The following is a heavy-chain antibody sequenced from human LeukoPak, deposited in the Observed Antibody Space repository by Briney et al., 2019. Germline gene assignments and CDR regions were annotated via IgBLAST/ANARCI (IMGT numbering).Heavy chain of an antibody. CDR3: ARKGGSWSPLDY. Sequence: SVKVFCKASGGTFSSYAISWVRQAPGQGLEWMGGIIPIFGTANYAQKFQGRVTITADESTSTAYMELSSLRSEDTAVYYCARKGGSWSPLDYWGQGTLVSVSS. V-gene: IGHV1-69*01. J-gene: IGHJ4*02. CDR1: GGTFSSYA. D-gene: IGHD6-13*01. CDR2: IIPIFGTA.